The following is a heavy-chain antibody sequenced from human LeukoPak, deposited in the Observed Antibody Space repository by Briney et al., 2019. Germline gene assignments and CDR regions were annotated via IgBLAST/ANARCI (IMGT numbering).Heavy chain of an antibody. Sequence: ASVKVSCKASGYTFTSYGISWVRQAPGQEREGMGWISAYNGNTNYAQKLQGRVTMTTDTSTSTAYMELRSLRSDDTAVYYCARGTLELDHDYWGQGTLVTVSS. CDR3: ARGTLELDHDY. D-gene: IGHD1-7*01. V-gene: IGHV1-18*01. CDR1: GYTFTSYG. CDR2: ISAYNGNT. J-gene: IGHJ4*02.